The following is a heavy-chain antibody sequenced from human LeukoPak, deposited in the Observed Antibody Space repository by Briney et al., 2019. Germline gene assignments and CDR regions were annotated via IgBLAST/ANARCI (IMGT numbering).Heavy chain of an antibody. CDR1: GFTFTSSA. V-gene: IGHV1-58*01. CDR3: AAAPTADDSSGYRLLEY. D-gene: IGHD3-22*01. CDR2: IVVGSGNT. Sequence: SVKVSCKASGFTFTSSAAQWVRQARGQRLEWIGWIVVGSGNTNYAQKFQERVTITRDMSTSTAYMELSSLRSEDTAVYYCAAAPTADDSSGYRLLEYWGQGTLVTVSS. J-gene: IGHJ4*02.